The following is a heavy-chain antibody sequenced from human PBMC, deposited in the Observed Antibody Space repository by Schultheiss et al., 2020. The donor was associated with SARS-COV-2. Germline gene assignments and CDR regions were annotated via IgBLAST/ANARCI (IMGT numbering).Heavy chain of an antibody. CDR2: IWYDGSNK. Sequence: GGSLRLSCAASGFTFSSYGMHWVRQAPGKGLEWVAVIWYDGSNKYYADSVKGRFTISRDNSKNTLYLQMNSLRAEDTAVYYCAREGGYCSGGSCYWGWDYYGMDVWGQGTTVTVSS. D-gene: IGHD2-15*01. J-gene: IGHJ6*02. V-gene: IGHV3-33*01. CDR1: GFTFSSYG. CDR3: AREGGYCSGGSCYWGWDYYGMDV.